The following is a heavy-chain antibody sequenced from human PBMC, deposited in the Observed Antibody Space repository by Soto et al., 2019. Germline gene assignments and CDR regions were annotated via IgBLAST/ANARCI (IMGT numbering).Heavy chain of an antibody. J-gene: IGHJ2*01. CDR3: ARRIVLIGGNWYFDL. Sequence: QVQLQESGPGLVKPSETLSLTCTVSGGSISSYYWSWIPQPPGKGLEWIGYIYYSGSINYNPSLKGRVTISVDASKNQFSPKLSSVTAAVTAVYYGARRIVLIGGNWYFDLWGRGTLVTVSS. V-gene: IGHV4-59*08. CDR2: IYYSGSI. CDR1: GGSISSYY. D-gene: IGHD3-16*01.